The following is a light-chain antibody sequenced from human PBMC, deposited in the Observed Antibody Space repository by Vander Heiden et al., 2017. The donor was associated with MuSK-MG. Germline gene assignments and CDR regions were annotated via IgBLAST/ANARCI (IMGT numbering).Light chain of an antibody. Sequence: DTAMTQSPDSLALSLGERATINCKSSQSVLYSSNNKNYLAWYQQKPGQPPKLLIYWASTRESGVPDRFSGSGSGTDFTLTISSLQAEDVAVYYCQQYYSTPFTFGPGTKVDIK. V-gene: IGKV4-1*01. CDR3: QQYYSTPFT. CDR1: QSVLYSSNNKNY. CDR2: WAS. J-gene: IGKJ3*01.